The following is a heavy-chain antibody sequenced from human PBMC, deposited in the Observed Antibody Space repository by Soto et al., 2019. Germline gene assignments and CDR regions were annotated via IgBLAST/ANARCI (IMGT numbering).Heavy chain of an antibody. CDR3: ARGGIVVVPAAMYCGMDV. Sequence: SQTLSLTCAISGDSVSSNSAAWNWIRQSPSRGLEWLGRTYYRSKWYNDYAVSVKSRITINPDTSKNQFSLQLNSVTPEDTAVYYCARGGIVVVPAAMYCGMDVWGQGTTVTVSS. V-gene: IGHV6-1*01. CDR2: TYYRSKWYN. CDR1: GDSVSSNSAA. D-gene: IGHD2-2*01. J-gene: IGHJ6*02.